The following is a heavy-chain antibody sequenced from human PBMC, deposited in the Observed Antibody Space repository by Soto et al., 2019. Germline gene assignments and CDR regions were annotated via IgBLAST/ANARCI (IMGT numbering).Heavy chain of an antibody. Sequence: QVHLVQSGDEVKKPGASVKGSCKGSGYAFTTYGITWMRQAPGQGLEWMGWISAHNGNTNYAQKLQGRVTVTRDTSTSTAYMELRSLRSDDSAVYYCARGRYGDYWGQGALVTVSS. CDR2: ISAHNGNT. D-gene: IGHD1-1*01. CDR1: GYAFTTYG. J-gene: IGHJ4*02. CDR3: ARGRYGDY. V-gene: IGHV1-18*01.